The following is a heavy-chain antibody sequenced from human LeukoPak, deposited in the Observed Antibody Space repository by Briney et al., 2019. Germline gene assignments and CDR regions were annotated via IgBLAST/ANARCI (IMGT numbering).Heavy chain of an antibody. V-gene: IGHV5-51*01. Sequence: GESLKISCKGSGYSFTNYWIGWVRQMPGKGLEWMGVIYPGDSNTRYSPSFQGQVTISADKSISTAYLQWSSLTASDTAMYYCARSGYREYGDSGVDYWGQGTLVTVSS. J-gene: IGHJ4*02. CDR1: GYSFTNYW. CDR2: IYPGDSNT. D-gene: IGHD4-17*01. CDR3: ARSGYREYGDSGVDY.